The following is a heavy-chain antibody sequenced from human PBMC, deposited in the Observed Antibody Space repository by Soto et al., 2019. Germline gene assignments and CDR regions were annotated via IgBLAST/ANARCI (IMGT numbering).Heavy chain of an antibody. CDR1: GGTFSSYT. V-gene: IGHV1-69*02. D-gene: IGHD6-19*01. J-gene: IGHJ1*01. Sequence: QVQLVQSGAEVKKPGSSVKVSCKASGGTFSSYTISWVRQAPGQGLEWMGRIIPILGIANYAQKFQGRVTXTXDXXTSTAYLELSSLRSEDTAVYYCARGFAVAPDHFQHWGQGTLVTVSS. CDR2: IIPILGIA. CDR3: ARGFAVAPDHFQH.